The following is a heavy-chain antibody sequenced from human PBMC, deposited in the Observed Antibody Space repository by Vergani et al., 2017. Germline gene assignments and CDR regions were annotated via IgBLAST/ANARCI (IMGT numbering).Heavy chain of an antibody. Sequence: EVQLLESGGGLVQPGGSLRLSCAASGFTFSSYAMSWVRQAPGQGLEWVSAISGSGGSTYYADSVKGRFTISRDNSKNTLYLQMNSLRAEDTAVYYCAKDPLPHRAGIAAAGTTHWGQGTLVTVSS. D-gene: IGHD6-13*01. J-gene: IGHJ4*02. CDR3: AKDPLPHRAGIAAAGTTH. CDR2: ISGSGGST. CDR1: GFTFSSYA. V-gene: IGHV3-23*01.